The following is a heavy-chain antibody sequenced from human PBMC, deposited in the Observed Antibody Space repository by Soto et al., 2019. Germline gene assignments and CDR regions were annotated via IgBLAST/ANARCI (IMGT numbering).Heavy chain of an antibody. V-gene: IGHV4-59*02. J-gene: IGHJ5*02. CDR3: AREAVAGSWNWFDP. D-gene: IGHD6-19*01. CDR2: IYYSGST. CDR1: GGSVSSYY. Sequence: QVQLQESGPGLVKPSETLSLTCTVSGGSVSSYYWSWIRQPPGKGLEWIGYIYYSGSTNYNPSLKSRVTISVDPSKNQFSLKLSSVTAADTAVYYCAREAVAGSWNWFDPWGQGTLVTVSS.